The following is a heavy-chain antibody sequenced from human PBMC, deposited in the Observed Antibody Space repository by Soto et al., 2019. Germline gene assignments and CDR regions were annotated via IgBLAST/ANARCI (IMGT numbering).Heavy chain of an antibody. J-gene: IGHJ4*02. D-gene: IGHD5-12*01. CDR1: GFTFSDYY. Sequence: GGSLRLSCAASGFTFSDYYMSWIRQAPGKGLEWVSYISSSGSTIYYADSVKGRFTISRDNAKNSLSLQMNSLKAEDTAVYYCARDRVREMATILNAYYFDYWGQGTLVTVSS. CDR2: ISSSGSTI. V-gene: IGHV3-11*01. CDR3: ARDRVREMATILNAYYFDY.